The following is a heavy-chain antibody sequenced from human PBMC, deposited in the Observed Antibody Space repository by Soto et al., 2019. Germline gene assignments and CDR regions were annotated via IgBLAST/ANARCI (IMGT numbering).Heavy chain of an antibody. Sequence: SETLSLTCSVSGTSISSYYWTWIRQPPGKGLEWIGFIHYSGSSNYNPSLKSRVTLSVDTSKNQFSLKLSSVTSADTAVYFWAVFCIGGRCPDHGGQGPLVT. J-gene: IGHJ4*02. CDR1: GTSISSYY. CDR2: IHYSGSS. D-gene: IGHD2-15*01. V-gene: IGHV4-59*01. CDR3: AVFCIGGRCPDH.